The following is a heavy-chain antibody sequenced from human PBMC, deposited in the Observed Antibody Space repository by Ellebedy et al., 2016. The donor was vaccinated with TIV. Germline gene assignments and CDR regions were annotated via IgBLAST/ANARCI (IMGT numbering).Heavy chain of an antibody. D-gene: IGHD4-17*01. CDR2: ISYDGSNK. J-gene: IGHJ6*02. CDR1: GFTFSSYG. V-gene: IGHV3-30*18. Sequence: GESLKISCAASGFTFSSYGMHWVRQAPGKGLEWVAVISYDGSNKYYADSVKGRFTISRDNSKNTLYLQMNSLRAEDTAVYYCAKDREDYGDYFPYGMDVWGQGTTVTVSS. CDR3: AKDREDYGDYFPYGMDV.